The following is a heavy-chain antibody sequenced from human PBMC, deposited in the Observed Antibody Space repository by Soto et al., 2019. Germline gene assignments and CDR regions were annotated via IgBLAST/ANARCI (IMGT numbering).Heavy chain of an antibody. J-gene: IGHJ4*02. CDR3: ARRV. V-gene: IGHV3-23*01. Sequence: EVKVLESGGGLVQPGGSLRLSCATSGFTFSLYPMNWVRQAPGKGLEWVSGISAGGDSTYYADSVKGRFTIFRDNSKNSVYLQMNSLRVEDTAVYYCARRVWGQGTLVIVSS. CDR2: ISAGGDST. CDR1: GFTFSLYP.